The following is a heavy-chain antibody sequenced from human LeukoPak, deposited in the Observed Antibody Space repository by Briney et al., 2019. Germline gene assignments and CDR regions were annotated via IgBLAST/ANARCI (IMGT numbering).Heavy chain of an antibody. CDR2: INPNSVGT. Sequence: GASVKVSCKASGYTFTGYYMHWVRQAPGQGLEWMVWINPNSVGTNYAQKFQGRVTMTRDTSISTAYMELSRLRSDDTAVYYCARELSVGWFDPWGQGTLVTVSS. V-gene: IGHV1-2*02. CDR3: ARELSVGWFDP. CDR1: GYTFTGYY. J-gene: IGHJ5*02.